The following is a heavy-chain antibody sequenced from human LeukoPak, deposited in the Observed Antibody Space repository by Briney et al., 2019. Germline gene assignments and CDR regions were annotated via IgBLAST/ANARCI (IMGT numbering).Heavy chain of an antibody. CDR2: IIPIFGTA. CDR1: GGTFSSYA. V-gene: IGHV1-69*13. J-gene: IGHJ4*02. D-gene: IGHD3-22*01. CDR3: AGSRGGVDSSGYYYFDY. Sequence: SVKVSCKASGGTFSSYAISWVRQAPGQGLERMGGIIPIFGTANYAQKFQGRVTITADESTSTAYMELSSLRSEDTAVYYCAGSRGGVDSSGYYYFDYWGQGTLVTVSS.